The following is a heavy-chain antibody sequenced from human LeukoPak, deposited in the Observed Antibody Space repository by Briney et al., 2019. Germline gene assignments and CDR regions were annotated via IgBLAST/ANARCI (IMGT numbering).Heavy chain of an antibody. V-gene: IGHV4-39*07. Sequence: SETLSLTCTVSGGSISSSSYYWGWIRQPPGKGLEWIGEINHSGSTNYNPSLKSRVTISVDTSKNQFSLKLSSVTAADTAVYYCARLGWSSSGYSAFDYWGQGTLVTVSS. J-gene: IGHJ4*02. D-gene: IGHD3-22*01. CDR3: ARLGWSSSGYSAFDY. CDR1: GGSISSSSYY. CDR2: INHSGST.